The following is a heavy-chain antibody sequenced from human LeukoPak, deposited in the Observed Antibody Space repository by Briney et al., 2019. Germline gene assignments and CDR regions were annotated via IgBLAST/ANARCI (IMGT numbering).Heavy chain of an antibody. CDR3: ARDRSNFWTSSFDAFDI. D-gene: IGHD3/OR15-3a*01. CDR1: GFTFSSYW. CDR2: TNPDGTAP. V-gene: IGHV3-74*01. J-gene: IGHJ3*02. Sequence: GGSLRLSCAASGFTFSSYWMHRVRQVPGRAPVWLSRTNPDGTAPNYADSVKGRFTISRDNAKNTVYLQMNSLRAEDTAVYFCARDRSNFWTSSFDAFDIWGRGTVVSVSS.